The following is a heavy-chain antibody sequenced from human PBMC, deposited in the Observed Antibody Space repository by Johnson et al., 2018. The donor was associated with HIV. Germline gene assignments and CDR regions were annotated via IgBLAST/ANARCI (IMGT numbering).Heavy chain of an antibody. D-gene: IGHD6-19*01. Sequence: EVQLVESGGVVVQPGGSLRLSCETSRFTFDDYAMPWVRQAPGQGLAWVSLINWDGDSTYYADSVQGRFTISRDNSKNSLYLQMNSLRPEDTGLYYCAKDFASGYTNGGTLDIWGQGTMVTVSS. V-gene: IGHV3-43D*03. CDR3: AKDFASGYTNGGTLDI. J-gene: IGHJ3*02. CDR1: RFTFDDYA. CDR2: INWDGDST.